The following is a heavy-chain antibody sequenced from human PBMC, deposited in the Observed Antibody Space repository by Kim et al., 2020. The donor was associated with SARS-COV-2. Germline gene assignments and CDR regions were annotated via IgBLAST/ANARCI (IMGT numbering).Heavy chain of an antibody. CDR2: ISSSRTYI. Sequence: GGSLRLSCAASGFTFSSYSMNWVRQAPGKGLEWVSSISSSRTYIYYADSVKGRLTISRDNAKNSLYLQMNSLRAEDTAVYYCARWLGPSSGWKREYFYYGVDVWGQGTTVTVSS. V-gene: IGHV3-21*01. D-gene: IGHD6-19*01. CDR3: ARWLGPSSGWKREYFYYGVDV. CDR1: GFTFSSYS. J-gene: IGHJ6*02.